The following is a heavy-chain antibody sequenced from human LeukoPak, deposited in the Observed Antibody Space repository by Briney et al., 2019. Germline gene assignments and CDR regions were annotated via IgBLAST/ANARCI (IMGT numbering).Heavy chain of an antibody. J-gene: IGHJ4*02. CDR3: VRLDYYGSGSFDY. CDR1: GFTFSSYW. V-gene: IGHV3-7*04. Sequence: PGGSLSLTCAASGFTFSSYWMSWVRQAPGKGLEWVATMNQDGSEKYYVDSVKGRFTISRDNAKNSLYVQMNRLRDEDTAVYCCVRLDYYGSGSFDYWGQGPLVTVSS. D-gene: IGHD3-10*01. CDR2: MNQDGSEK.